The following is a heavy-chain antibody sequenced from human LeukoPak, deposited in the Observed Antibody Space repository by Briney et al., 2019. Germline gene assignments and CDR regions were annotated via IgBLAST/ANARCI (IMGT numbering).Heavy chain of an antibody. CDR2: ISGSGSST. CDR3: AQANHGDYGSRYYSSYMDV. D-gene: IGHD4-17*01. CDR1: GFTFISFA. J-gene: IGHJ6*03. Sequence: GGCLRLSSAASGFTFISFAITWVRQAPGQGLAWVSSISGSGSSTYNAGHVKGWLTISRDNSKSTLYLQVNSLRAEDTAVYYFAQANHGDYGSRYYSSYMDVWGRGTTVTVSS. V-gene: IGHV3-23*01.